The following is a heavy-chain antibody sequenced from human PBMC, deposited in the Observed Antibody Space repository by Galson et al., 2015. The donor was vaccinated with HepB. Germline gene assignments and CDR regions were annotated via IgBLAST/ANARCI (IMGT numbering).Heavy chain of an antibody. D-gene: IGHD4-17*01. CDR1: GFTVTGNF. J-gene: IGHJ6*02. CDR2: IYTDDTT. CDR3: ARDQGDDYVNYYYYHGMDV. V-gene: IGHV3-53*05. Sequence: SLRLSCAGSGFTVTGNFMSWVRQAPGKGLEWVSVIYTDDTTHYADSVKGRFTISRDNSKNTVFLQMNSLRIDDTAVYFCARDQGDDYVNYYYYHGMDVWGQGTMVTVSS.